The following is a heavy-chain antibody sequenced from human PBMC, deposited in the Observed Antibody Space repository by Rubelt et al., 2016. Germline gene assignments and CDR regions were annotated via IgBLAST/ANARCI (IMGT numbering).Heavy chain of an antibody. J-gene: IGHJ4*02. Sequence: QVQLQQWGAGLLKPSETLSLTCAFYGGSFSAYYWAWIRQPPGKGLEWMGEISHGGITNYKPSFKSRVTISLDTSKNQFAVMLTSMTVADTAVYYCAGATVTTVDRGQGTLVTVSS. CDR3: AGATVTTVD. CDR2: ISHGGIT. V-gene: IGHV4-34*01. CDR1: GGSFSAYY. D-gene: IGHD1-1*01.